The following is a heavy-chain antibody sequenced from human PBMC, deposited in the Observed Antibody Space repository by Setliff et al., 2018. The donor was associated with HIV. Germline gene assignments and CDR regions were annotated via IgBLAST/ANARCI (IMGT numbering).Heavy chain of an antibody. CDR3: ARGDTYYHDSDFSGDPDWFDP. CDR1: DASISVGTYY. D-gene: IGHD2-15*01. J-gene: IGHJ5*02. CDR2: VYTSGSTSGST. Sequence: SETLSLTCSVSDASISVGTYYWSWIRQPAGKGLEWIGHVYTSGSTSGSTNYNPSLKSRVTISVDMSKNQFSLKLNSVTAADTAVYHCARGDTYYHDSDFSGDPDWFDPWGQGILVTVSS. V-gene: IGHV4-61*09.